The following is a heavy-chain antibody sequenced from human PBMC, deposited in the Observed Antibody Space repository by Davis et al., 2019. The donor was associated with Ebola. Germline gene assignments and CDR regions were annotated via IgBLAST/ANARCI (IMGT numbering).Heavy chain of an antibody. D-gene: IGHD1-26*01. J-gene: IGHJ6*04. Sequence: GGSLRLSCAASGFSFSNYGMHWVRQAPGKGLEWVAVISHDGNNKYYEDSVKGRFTISRDNSKNTLYLQMISLRPEDTAVYYCAKDGAAVPHSAYFYYGLDVWGIGTTVTIS. CDR1: GFSFSNYG. CDR2: ISHDGNNK. V-gene: IGHV3-30*18. CDR3: AKDGAAVPHSAYFYYGLDV.